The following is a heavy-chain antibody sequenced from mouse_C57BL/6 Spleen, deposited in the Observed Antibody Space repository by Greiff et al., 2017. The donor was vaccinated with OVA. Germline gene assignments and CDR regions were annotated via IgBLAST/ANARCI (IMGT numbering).Heavy chain of an antibody. CDR2: ISDGGSYT. V-gene: IGHV5-4*01. CDR3: ARVPYGSSPGYFDV. D-gene: IGHD1-1*01. Sequence: EVHLVESGGGLVKPGGSLKLSCAASGFTFSSYAMSWVRQTPEKRLEWVATISDGGSYTYYPDNVKGRFTISRDNAKNNLYLQMSHLKSEDTAVYYCARVPYGSSPGYFDVWGTGTTVTVSA. J-gene: IGHJ1*03. CDR1: GFTFSSYA.